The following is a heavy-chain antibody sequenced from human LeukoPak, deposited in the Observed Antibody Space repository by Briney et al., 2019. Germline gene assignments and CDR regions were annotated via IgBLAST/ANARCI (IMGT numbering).Heavy chain of an antibody. J-gene: IGHJ6*03. Sequence: GASVKVSCKASGGTFSSYAISWVRQAPGQGLEWMGLINPNSGNTGYAQKFQGRVTMTRNTSISTAYMELSSLRSEDTAVYYCCRSAAAGNRLYYYYYYMDVWGKGTTVTISS. CDR3: CRSAAAGNRLYYYYYYMDV. D-gene: IGHD6-13*01. CDR1: GGTFSSYA. CDR2: INPNSGNT. V-gene: IGHV1-8*02.